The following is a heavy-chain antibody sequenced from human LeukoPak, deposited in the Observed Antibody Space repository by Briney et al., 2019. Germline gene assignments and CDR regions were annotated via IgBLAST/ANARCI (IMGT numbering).Heavy chain of an antibody. CDR2: ISYDGSNK. D-gene: IGHD6-13*01. Sequence: GRSLRLSCAASGFTFSSYAMHWVRQAPGKGLEWVAVISYDGSNKYYADSVKGRFTISRDNSRNTLYLQMNSLRAEDTAVYYCAKEIGVSSSGNWFDPWGQGTLVTVSS. J-gene: IGHJ5*02. CDR3: AKEIGVSSSGNWFDP. CDR1: GFTFSSYA. V-gene: IGHV3-30-3*01.